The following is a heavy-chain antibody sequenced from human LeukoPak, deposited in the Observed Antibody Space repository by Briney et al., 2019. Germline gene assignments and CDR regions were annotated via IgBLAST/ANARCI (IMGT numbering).Heavy chain of an antibody. CDR2: IYHSGST. CDR3: ARGRPERHYDFWSGYYTEYYFDY. V-gene: IGHV4-38-2*02. J-gene: IGHJ4*02. Sequence: SETLSLTCTVSGYSISSGYYWGWIRQPPGKGLEWIGSIYHSGSTYYNPSLKSRVTISVDTSKNQFSLKLSSVTAADTAVYYCARGRPERHYDFWSGYYTEYYFDYWGQGTLVTVSS. CDR1: GYSISSGYY. D-gene: IGHD3-3*01.